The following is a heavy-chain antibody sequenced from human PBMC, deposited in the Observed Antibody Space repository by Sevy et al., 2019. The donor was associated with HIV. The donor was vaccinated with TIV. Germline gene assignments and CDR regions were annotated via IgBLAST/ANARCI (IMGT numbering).Heavy chain of an antibody. CDR1: GFSFSDYN. CDR2: ISSGSGYI. D-gene: IGHD3-3*01. Sequence: GGSLRLSCAASGFSFSDYNMNWVRQAPGKGLEWVSFISSGSGYIYYADSMKGRFTISRDNAKNSLYLQLNSLRAEDTAVYYCARDKTILEGRYGMDVWGQGITVTVSS. J-gene: IGHJ6*02. CDR3: ARDKTILEGRYGMDV. V-gene: IGHV3-21*01.